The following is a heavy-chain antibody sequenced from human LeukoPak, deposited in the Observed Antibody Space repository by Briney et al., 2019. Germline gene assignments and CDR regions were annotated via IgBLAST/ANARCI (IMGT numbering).Heavy chain of an antibody. J-gene: IGHJ4*02. D-gene: IGHD1-26*01. V-gene: IGHV3-15*01. Sequence: GRSLRLSCAASGFTFDDYAMHWVRQAPGKGLEWVGRIRSKSDGGTTDHAAPVKGRFTISRDDSENTLYLQMNSLKTEDTAVYYCTTDARGGTYYFGYFDYWGQGTLVTVSS. CDR2: IRSKSDGGTT. CDR1: GFTFDDYA. CDR3: TTDARGGTYYFGYFDY.